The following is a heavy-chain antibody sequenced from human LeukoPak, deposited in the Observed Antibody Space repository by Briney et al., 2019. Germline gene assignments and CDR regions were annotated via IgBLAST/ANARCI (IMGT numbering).Heavy chain of an antibody. CDR2: IIPIFGTA. V-gene: IGHV1-69*06. D-gene: IGHD3-22*01. Sequence: GASVKVSCKASGGTFSSYAISWVRQAPGQGLERMGGIIPIFGTANYAQKFQGRITITADKSTSTAYMELSSLRSEDTAVYYCAILETYDYESSGYAAPSKDKNHDYWGQGTLVTVSS. CDR1: GGTFSSYA. J-gene: IGHJ4*02. CDR3: AILETYDYESSGYAAPSKDKNHDY.